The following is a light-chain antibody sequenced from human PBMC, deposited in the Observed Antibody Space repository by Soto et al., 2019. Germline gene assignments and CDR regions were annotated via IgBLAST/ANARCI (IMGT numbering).Light chain of an antibody. CDR1: QSLLGSDGKTY. CDR3: MQSVQFPRT. V-gene: IGKV2D-29*01. Sequence: DIVMTQTPLSLSVTPGQPASISCKSSQSLLGSDGKTYLSWYQQKPGPPPQLLIFEVSNHFSGVSDRFSGSGSGTDFTLKISRVEAEDVGVYYCMQSVQFPRTFGGGTKVEIK. CDR2: EVS. J-gene: IGKJ4*01.